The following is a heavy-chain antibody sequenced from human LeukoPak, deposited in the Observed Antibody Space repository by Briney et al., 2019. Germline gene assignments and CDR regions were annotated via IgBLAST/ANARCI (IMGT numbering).Heavy chain of an antibody. CDR3: AKDMGRELPPYYYYYYMDV. J-gene: IGHJ6*03. Sequence: SGGSLRLYCAASGFTFSSYGMHWVRQAPGKGLEWVAFIRYDGSNKYYADSVKGRFTISRDNSKNTLYLQMNSLRAEDTAVYYCAKDMGRELPPYYYYYYMDVWGKETTVTVSS. CDR1: GFTFSSYG. V-gene: IGHV3-30*02. D-gene: IGHD1-26*01. CDR2: IRYDGSNK.